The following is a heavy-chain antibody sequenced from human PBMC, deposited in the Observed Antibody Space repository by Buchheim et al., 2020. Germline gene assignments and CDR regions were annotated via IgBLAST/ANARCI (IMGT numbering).Heavy chain of an antibody. Sequence: EVQLVESGGGLVQPGKSLRLSCAASGFTFSSYGMNWVRQAPGKGLEWIAYISSSGSTTYYTDSLRGRVAISRDNDGSSLHLQMNSLRDEDTAVYFCARVLGSCSRTSCYISGVDHWGQGAL. J-gene: IGHJ4*02. CDR1: GFTFSSYG. CDR3: ARVLGSCSRTSCYISGVDH. D-gene: IGHD2-2*02. CDR2: ISSSGSTT. V-gene: IGHV3-48*02.